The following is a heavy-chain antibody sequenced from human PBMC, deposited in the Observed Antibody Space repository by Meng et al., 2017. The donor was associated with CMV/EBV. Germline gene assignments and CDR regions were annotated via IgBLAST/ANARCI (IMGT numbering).Heavy chain of an antibody. V-gene: IGHV4-39*07. D-gene: IGHD3-3*01. Sequence: LTCTVSGGDISRSSYYWGWIRQPPGKGLEWIGSIYYSGSTYYNPSLKSRVTISVDTSKNQFSLKLSSVTAADTAVYYCARDLLSTIFPWGQGTLVTVSS. J-gene: IGHJ5*02. CDR2: IYYSGST. CDR1: GGDISRSSYY. CDR3: ARDLLSTIFP.